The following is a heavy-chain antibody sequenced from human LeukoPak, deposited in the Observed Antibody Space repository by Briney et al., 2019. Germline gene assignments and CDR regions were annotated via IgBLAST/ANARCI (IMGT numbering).Heavy chain of an antibody. CDR2: ISYDGSNK. D-gene: IGHD4-23*01. CDR3: AKELDYGGNSPFHY. Sequence: PGRSLRLSCTVSRFTFSDYGMHWVRQAPGKGLEWVAFISYDGSNKYYADSVKGRFTISRDNSKNTLYLQMNSLRAEDTAVYYCAKELDYGGNSPFHYWGQGTLVTVPS. V-gene: IGHV3-30*18. J-gene: IGHJ4*02. CDR1: RFTFSDYG.